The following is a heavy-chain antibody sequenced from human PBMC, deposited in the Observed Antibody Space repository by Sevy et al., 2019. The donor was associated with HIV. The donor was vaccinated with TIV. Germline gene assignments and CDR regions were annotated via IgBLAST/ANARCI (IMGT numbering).Heavy chain of an antibody. CDR2: IIPILGTV. CDR3: ARGGGNGWYYFDY. Sequence: ASVKVSCKASGGTFSCYGISWVRQAPGQGLEWIGGIIPILGTVNYAQMFQGRVTITGDESTKTAYMELSSLRSEDTAVYYCARGGGNGWYYFDYWGQETLVTVSS. D-gene: IGHD6-19*01. CDR1: GGTFSCYG. J-gene: IGHJ4*02. V-gene: IGHV1-69*13.